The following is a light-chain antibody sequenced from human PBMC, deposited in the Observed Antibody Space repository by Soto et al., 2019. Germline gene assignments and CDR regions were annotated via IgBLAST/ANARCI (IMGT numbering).Light chain of an antibody. CDR3: QQYYSYPIT. CDR2: DAS. J-gene: IGKJ5*01. Sequence: ESVYTQSAATPSLNTGERATLSCSASQGVSSYLAWYQQKNGQAPRLVIYDASNRATGIPARFSGSGHGTDFNLTISCLQSEDFATYYCQQYYSYPITFGQGTRLEIK. CDR1: QGVSSY. V-gene: IGKV3D-11*01.